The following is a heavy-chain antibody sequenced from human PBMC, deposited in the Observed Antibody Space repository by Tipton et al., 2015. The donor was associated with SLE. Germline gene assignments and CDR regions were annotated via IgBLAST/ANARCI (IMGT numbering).Heavy chain of an antibody. J-gene: IGHJ5*02. Sequence: SLRLSCAASGFTVSSNYMSWVRQAPGKGLEWVSVIYSGGSTYYADSVKGRFTISRHNSKNTLYLQMNSLRAEDTAVYYCAREGGRYFAEFDPWGQGTLVTVSS. CDR1: GFTVSSNY. V-gene: IGHV3-53*04. D-gene: IGHD3-9*01. CDR3: AREGGRYFAEFDP. CDR2: IYSGGST.